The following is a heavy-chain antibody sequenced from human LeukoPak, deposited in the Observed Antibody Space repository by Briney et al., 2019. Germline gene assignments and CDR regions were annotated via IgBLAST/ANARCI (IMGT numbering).Heavy chain of an antibody. CDR1: GFTFSRYG. V-gene: IGHV3-33*08. D-gene: IGHD3-22*01. CDR2: IWYDGSRK. J-gene: IGHJ3*02. CDR3: ASTLSEVEDSSGYDAFDI. Sequence: PGGSLRLSCAASGFTFSRYGMHWVRQAPGKGLEWVAVIWYDGSRKYFADSVKGRFTISRDNSKNTLYLRMNSLRAEDTAVYYCASTLSEVEDSSGYDAFDIWGQGTMVTVSS.